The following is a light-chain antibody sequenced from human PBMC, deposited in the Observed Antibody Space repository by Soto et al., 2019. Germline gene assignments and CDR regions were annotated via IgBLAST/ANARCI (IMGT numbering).Light chain of an antibody. V-gene: IGKV3-20*01. CDR1: QTVDNNS. CDR2: GAS. CDR3: QQYGTAPLT. Sequence: EIGLTQSPGTLSLSAGEGVSLSCRAIQTVDNNSLAWYQQKPDQAPRLLIFGASNRATGVPDRFSGSGSGTDLALSISRLEPEGLAVYYRQQYGTAPLTFGGGARWEVK. J-gene: IGKJ4*01.